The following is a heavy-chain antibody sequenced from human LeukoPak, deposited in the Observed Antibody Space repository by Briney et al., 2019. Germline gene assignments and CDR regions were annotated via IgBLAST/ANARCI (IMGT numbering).Heavy chain of an antibody. CDR3: ARAYDFPDY. J-gene: IGHJ4*02. CDR2: INPSGGST. CDR1: GGAFSSYA. D-gene: IGHD3-3*01. V-gene: IGHV1-46*01. Sequence: ASVKVSCKASGGAFSSYAINWVRQAPGQGLEWMGIINPSGGSTSYAQKFQGRVTMTRDTSTSTVYMELSSLRSEDTAVYYCARAYDFPDYWGQGTLVTVSS.